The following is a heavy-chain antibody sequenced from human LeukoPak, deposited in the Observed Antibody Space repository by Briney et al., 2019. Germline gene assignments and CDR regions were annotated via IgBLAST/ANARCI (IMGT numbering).Heavy chain of an antibody. D-gene: IGHD1-26*01. Sequence: SETLTLTCAVYGGSFSGYYWSWIRQPPGKGLEWIGEINHSGSTNYNPSLKSRVTISVDTSKNQFSLKLSSVTAADTAVYYCARGPEYSGNYHRGPLDYWGQGTLVTVSS. CDR2: INHSGST. J-gene: IGHJ4*02. CDR3: ARGPEYSGNYHRGPLDY. CDR1: GGSFSGYY. V-gene: IGHV4-34*01.